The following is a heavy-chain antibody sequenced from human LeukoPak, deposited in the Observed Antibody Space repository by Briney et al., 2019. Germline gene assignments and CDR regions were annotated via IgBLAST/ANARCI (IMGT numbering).Heavy chain of an antibody. CDR2: ISAYNGNT. D-gene: IGHD6-19*01. J-gene: IGHJ6*02. V-gene: IGHV1-18*01. CDR3: ARYGYSSGSLYYYGMDV. Sequence: GESLKISCKGSGYSFTSYGISWVRQAPGQGLEWMGWISAYNGNTNYAQKLQGRVTMTTDTSTSTAYMELRSLRSDDTAVYYCARYGYSSGSLYYYGMDVWGQGTTVTVSS. CDR1: GYSFTSYG.